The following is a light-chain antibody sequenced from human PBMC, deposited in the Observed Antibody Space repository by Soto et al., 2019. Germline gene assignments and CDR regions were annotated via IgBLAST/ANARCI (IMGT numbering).Light chain of an antibody. Sequence: EIVLTQSPGTLSLSPGERATLSCRASQSVSSSSLAWYQQKPGQAPRLLIYGASSRATGIPDRFSGSGSGTDFTLTISRLEPEDFAVFFCHQYGSSLPITFGQGTRLEIK. CDR1: QSVSSSS. CDR3: HQYGSSLPIT. J-gene: IGKJ5*01. V-gene: IGKV3-20*01. CDR2: GAS.